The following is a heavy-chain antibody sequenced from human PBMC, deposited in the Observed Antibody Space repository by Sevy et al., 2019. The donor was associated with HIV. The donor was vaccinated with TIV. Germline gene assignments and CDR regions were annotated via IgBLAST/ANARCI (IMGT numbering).Heavy chain of an antibody. CDR1: GFTFSNYW. J-gene: IGHJ3*02. D-gene: IGHD2-21*02. CDR2: IRQGGSGK. V-gene: IGHV3-7*01. CDR3: ARGGDDGAFDI. Sequence: GGSLRLSCAASGFTFSNYWMSWAAQPPGRGWGGWANIRQGGSGKYYVNLGKGGFPVSRENAKNSLYLQMNGLGVEETAVYYCARGGDDGAFDIWGQGTMVTVSS.